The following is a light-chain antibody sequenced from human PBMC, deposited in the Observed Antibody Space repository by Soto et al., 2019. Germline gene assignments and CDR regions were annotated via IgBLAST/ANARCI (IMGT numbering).Light chain of an antibody. Sequence: QSALTQPASVSGSPGQSITISCTGTSSDVGSYNLVSWYQQHPGKAPKLMIYEGSNRPSGVSNRFSGSKSGNTASLTISWRQAADEDGYYCCTYAGSSSFEVFGTGTKVTVL. J-gene: IGLJ1*01. CDR1: SSDVGSYNL. V-gene: IGLV2-23*03. CDR2: EGS. CDR3: CTYAGSSSFEV.